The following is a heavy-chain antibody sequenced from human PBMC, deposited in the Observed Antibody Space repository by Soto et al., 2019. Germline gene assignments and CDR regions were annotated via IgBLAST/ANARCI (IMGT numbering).Heavy chain of an antibody. V-gene: IGHV4-34*01. CDR3: ARGKTVTATFYYYYATDV. D-gene: IGHD2-21*02. CDR2: INHRGST. Sequence: QVQLQQWGAGLLKPSETLSLTCAVYGGSFSNYYWSWSWIRQPPGKGLEWSGEINHRGSTNYNPSLKSRVTISVDTSKNQFSLKVSSVTAAYTAVYYCARGKTVTATFYYYYATDVWGQGTTVTVSS. J-gene: IGHJ6*02. CDR1: GGSFSNYY.